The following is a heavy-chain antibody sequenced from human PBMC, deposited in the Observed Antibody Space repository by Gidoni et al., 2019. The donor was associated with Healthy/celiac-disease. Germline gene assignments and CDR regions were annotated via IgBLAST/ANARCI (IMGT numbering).Heavy chain of an antibody. D-gene: IGHD6-13*01. J-gene: IGHJ5*02. CDR2: IWYDGSNK. Sequence: QVQLVESGGGVVKPGRSLRLSCAASGFTFSSYGMHWVRQAPGKGLEWVAVIWYDGSNKYYADSVKGRFTISRDNSKNTLYLQMNSLRAEDTAVYYCARGGSGIAAAGTGYNWFDPWGQGTLVTVSS. CDR1: GFTFSSYG. CDR3: ARGGSGIAAAGTGYNWFDP. V-gene: IGHV3-33*01.